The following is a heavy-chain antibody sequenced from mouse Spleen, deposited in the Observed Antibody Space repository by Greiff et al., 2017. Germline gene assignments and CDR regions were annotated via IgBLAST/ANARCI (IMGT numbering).Heavy chain of an antibody. CDR3: ARTLPYYYAMDY. CDR2: ISYSGST. J-gene: IGHJ4*01. D-gene: IGHD2-10*01. V-gene: IGHV3-1*01. CDR1: GYSITSGYD. Sequence: VQLMESGPGMVKPSQSLSLTCTVTGYSITSGYDWHWIRHFPGNKLEWMGYISYSGSTNYNPSLKSRISITHDTSKNHFFLKLNSVTTEDTATYYCARTLPYYYAMDYWGQGTSVTVSS.